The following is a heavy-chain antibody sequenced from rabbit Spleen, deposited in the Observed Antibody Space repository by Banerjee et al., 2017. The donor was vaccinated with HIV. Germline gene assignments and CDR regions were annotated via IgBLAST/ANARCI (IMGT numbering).Heavy chain of an antibody. V-gene: IGHV1S7*01. Sequence: QLVESGGGLVQPGGSLKLSCKASGFTLSRYYMNWVRQAPGKGLEWIGYIDPVFGITYYANWVNGRFSISRENAQNTVFLQMTSLTAADTATYFCARDGAGGSYFALWGPGTLVTVS. D-gene: IGHD8-1*01. J-gene: IGHJ6*01. CDR2: IDPVFGIT. CDR1: GFTLSRYY. CDR3: ARDGAGGSYFAL.